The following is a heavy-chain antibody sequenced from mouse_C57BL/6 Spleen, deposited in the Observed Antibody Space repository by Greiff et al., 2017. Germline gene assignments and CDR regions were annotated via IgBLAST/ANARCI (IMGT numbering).Heavy chain of an antibody. CDR3: ARGYYGRLWYFDV. Sequence: QVQLQQPGAELVRPGTSVKLSCKASGYTFTSYWMHWVKQRPGQGLEWIGVIDPSDSYTNYNQKFKGKATLTVDTSSSTAYMQLSSLTSEDSAVYYFARGYYGRLWYFDVWGTGTTVTVSS. J-gene: IGHJ1*03. CDR1: GYTFTSYW. D-gene: IGHD1-1*01. CDR2: IDPSDSYT. V-gene: IGHV1-59*01.